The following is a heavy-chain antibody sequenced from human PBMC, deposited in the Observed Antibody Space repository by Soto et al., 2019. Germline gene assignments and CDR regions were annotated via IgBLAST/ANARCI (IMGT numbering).Heavy chain of an antibody. V-gene: IGHV4-30-2*06. J-gene: IGHJ4*02. CDR1: GASISYGGFS. CDR2: ISHLEST. CDR3: ARGGGYDSFDY. D-gene: IGHD5-12*01. Sequence: QLQLQESGSGLVKTSETLSLTCTVSGASISYGGFSWRWIRQSPGKGLEWIGYISHLESTFFRPSFKSRLTMSIDRTRNQVSLKLSSVTAADMAGYYCARGGGYDSFDYWGQGVLVTVSS.